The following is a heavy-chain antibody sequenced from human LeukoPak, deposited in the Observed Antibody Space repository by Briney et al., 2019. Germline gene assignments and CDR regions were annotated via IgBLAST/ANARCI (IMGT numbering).Heavy chain of an antibody. D-gene: IGHD6-19*01. CDR3: ARGLAVAGTGY. CDR1: GYSFDSYD. V-gene: IGHV1-8*01. J-gene: IGHJ4*02. Sequence: ASVKVSCKASGYSFDSYDLSWVRQATGQGLEWMGWMNPNSGNTGYAQKFQCRVTMTRDTSISTAYLELTSLTSEDTAIYYCARGLAVAGTGYWGQGTLVTVSS. CDR2: MNPNSGNT.